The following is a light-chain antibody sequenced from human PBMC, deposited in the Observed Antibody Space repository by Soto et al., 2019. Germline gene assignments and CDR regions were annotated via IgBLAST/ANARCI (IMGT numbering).Light chain of an antibody. CDR1: QDIGTA. CDR3: QEYKAYPVT. CDR2: AAT. Sequence: DIQMTQSPSSLPASVGDRVTISCRASQDIGTALVWYQQKAGKAPKLLMYAATTLQSGVPSKFSGSGSGTDFTLTIGNLQPEDFATYYCQEYKAYPVTFGGGTKVEIK. J-gene: IGKJ4*01. V-gene: IGKV1-16*02.